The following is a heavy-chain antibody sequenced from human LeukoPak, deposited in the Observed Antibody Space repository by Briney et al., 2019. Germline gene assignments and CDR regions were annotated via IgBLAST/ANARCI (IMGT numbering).Heavy chain of an antibody. D-gene: IGHD6-13*01. Sequence: GGSLRLSCAASGFTFSSCGMHWVRQAPGKGLEWVAVIWYGGSSTHYADSVKGRFTISRDNSKNTLYLQMNSLRAEDTAVYYCARDLRLAAAGIGAFDIWGQGTMVTVSS. CDR2: IWYGGSST. J-gene: IGHJ3*02. CDR3: ARDLRLAAAGIGAFDI. V-gene: IGHV3-33*08. CDR1: GFTFSSCG.